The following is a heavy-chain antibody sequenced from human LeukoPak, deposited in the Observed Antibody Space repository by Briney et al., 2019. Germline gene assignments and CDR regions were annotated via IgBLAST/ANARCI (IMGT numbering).Heavy chain of an antibody. CDR1: GYSFTTYW. CDR3: ARYPYNSGRFDY. D-gene: IGHD6-19*01. J-gene: IGHJ4*02. V-gene: IGHV5-51*01. CDR2: IYPGDSDT. Sequence: GESLKIYCKGSGYSFTTYWIGWVRQMPGKGLEWMGIIYPGDSDTRYSPSFQGQVTISADKSTSTAYLQWSSLKASDTAMYYCARYPYNSGRFDYWGQGTLVTVSS.